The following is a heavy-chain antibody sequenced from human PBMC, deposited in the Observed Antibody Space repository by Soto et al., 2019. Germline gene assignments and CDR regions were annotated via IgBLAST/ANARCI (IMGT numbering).Heavy chain of an antibody. J-gene: IGHJ5*02. Sequence: PSENLSLTSTVSGGSISSGGYYWSWIRQPPGKGLEWIGYIYYSGSTYYSPSLKSRVTISVDTSKNQFSLKLSSVTAADTAVYYCARERPDGARLDPWGQGTLVTVS. V-gene: IGHV4-30-4*01. CDR3: ARERPDGARLDP. CDR2: IYYSGST. CDR1: GGSISSGGYY. D-gene: IGHD6-6*01.